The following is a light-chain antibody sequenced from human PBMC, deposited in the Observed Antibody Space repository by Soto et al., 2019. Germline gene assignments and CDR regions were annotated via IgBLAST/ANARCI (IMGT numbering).Light chain of an antibody. Sequence: QSVLTQPASVSGSPGQSITISCTGTSSDVGAYNYVSWFQQYPGKAPKLMIYDVSNRPSGVSNRFSGSKSGNTASLTISGLRAEDEADYYCCSYTSSSTYVFGTGTKLTVL. CDR3: CSYTSSSTYV. CDR1: SSDVGAYNY. J-gene: IGLJ1*01. V-gene: IGLV2-14*01. CDR2: DVS.